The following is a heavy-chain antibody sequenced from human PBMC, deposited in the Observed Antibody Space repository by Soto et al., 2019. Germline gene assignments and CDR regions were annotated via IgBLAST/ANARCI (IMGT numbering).Heavy chain of an antibody. CDR1: RFTFIDYY. CDR2: ISSSGSTI. CDR3: ARGIVGLDY. J-gene: IGHJ4*02. Sequence: PVGSLRLVCAACRFTFIDYYMSGIRKAPGKGLEWVSYISSSGSTIYYADSVKGRFTISRDNAKNSLYLQMNSLRAEDTAVYYFARGIVGLDYLGQGTLVTFSS. V-gene: IGHV3-11*01. D-gene: IGHD2-21*01.